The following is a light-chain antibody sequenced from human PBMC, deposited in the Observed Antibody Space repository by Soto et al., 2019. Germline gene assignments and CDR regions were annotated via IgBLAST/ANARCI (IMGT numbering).Light chain of an antibody. J-gene: IGLJ1*01. CDR2: GND. CDR1: SSNIGAGYD. Sequence: QSVLTQPPSVSGAPGQRVTISCTGSSSNIGAGYDVQWYQKLPGTAPKLLIYGNDNRPSGVPDRFAGSRSGTSASLAITGLQAEDEADYYCQSFDTSLSAYVFGIGTKVTVL. CDR3: QSFDTSLSAYV. V-gene: IGLV1-40*01.